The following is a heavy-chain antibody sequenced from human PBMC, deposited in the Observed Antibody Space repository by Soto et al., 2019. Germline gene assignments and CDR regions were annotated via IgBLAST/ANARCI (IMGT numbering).Heavy chain of an antibody. V-gene: IGHV3-23*01. CDR2: ISGSGGST. CDR1: GFTFSSYA. J-gene: IGHJ6*02. Sequence: LRLSCAASGFTFSSYAMSWVRQAPGKGLEWVSAISGSGGSTYYADSVKGRFTISRDNSKNTLYLQMNSLRAEDTAVYYCAKGPPTTVTTELYYYYGMDVWGQGTTVTVSS. CDR3: AKGPPTTVTTELYYYYGMDV. D-gene: IGHD4-17*01.